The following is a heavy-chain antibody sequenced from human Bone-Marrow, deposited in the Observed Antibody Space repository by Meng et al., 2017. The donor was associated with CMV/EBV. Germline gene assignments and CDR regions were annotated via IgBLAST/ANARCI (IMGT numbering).Heavy chain of an antibody. CDR1: VTFKNYA. CDR3: ARDMAASGATFDL. J-gene: IGHJ4*02. CDR2: IIPSLGTT. V-gene: IGHV1-69*06. D-gene: IGHD6-13*01. Sequence: VTFKNYAISWVRQAPGKGLEWMGQIIPSLGTTNDAQTFQSRVTITADKSSTTAATTAHLELSSLTSDDTAVYFCARDMAASGATFDLWGQGTLVTVSS.